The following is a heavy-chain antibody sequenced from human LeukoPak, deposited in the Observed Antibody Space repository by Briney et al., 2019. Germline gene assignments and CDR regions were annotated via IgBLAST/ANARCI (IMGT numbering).Heavy chain of an antibody. Sequence: ASVKVSCKASGYTFTSYDINWVRQPIGQGLEGRGWINPNSGNTGYAQKFQGRVTMTRNTSISTAYMELSSLRSEDTAVYYCARVGYSSSWTYYYYGMDVWGQGTTVTVSS. J-gene: IGHJ6*02. CDR3: ARVGYSSSWTYYYYGMDV. CDR2: INPNSGNT. CDR1: GYTFTSYD. D-gene: IGHD6-13*01. V-gene: IGHV1-8*01.